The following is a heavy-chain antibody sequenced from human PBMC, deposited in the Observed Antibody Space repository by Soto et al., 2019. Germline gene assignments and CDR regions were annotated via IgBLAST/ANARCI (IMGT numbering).Heavy chain of an antibody. V-gene: IGHV1-69*19. CDR3: AREVQVHTPAFVY. Sequence: QVQLVQSGAEMKKPGSSVKVPCQSSGGTFNTYAMNGVRQAPGQGPEWMGDISPMFGAANYAPKFQGRVTITADESTGTSYMQLSSLTSEDTALYFCAREVQVHTPAFVYWGQGTLVTVSS. D-gene: IGHD3-10*01. CDR2: ISPMFGAA. CDR1: GGTFNTYA. J-gene: IGHJ4*02.